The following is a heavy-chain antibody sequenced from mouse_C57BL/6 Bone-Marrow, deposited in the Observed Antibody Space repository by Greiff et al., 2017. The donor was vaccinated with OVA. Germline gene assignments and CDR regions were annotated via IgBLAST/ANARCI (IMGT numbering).Heavy chain of an antibody. D-gene: IGHD2-2*01. J-gene: IGHJ4*01. CDR1: GFTFSNYW. CDR3: TAGGGYDVLMDY. Sequence: EVKLVESGGGLVQPGGSMKLSCVASGFTFSNYWMNWVRQSPEKGLEWVAQIRLKSDNYATHYAESVKGRFTISRDDSKSSVYLQMNNLRAEDTGIYYCTAGGGYDVLMDYWGQGTSVTVSS. V-gene: IGHV6-3*01. CDR2: IRLKSDNYAT.